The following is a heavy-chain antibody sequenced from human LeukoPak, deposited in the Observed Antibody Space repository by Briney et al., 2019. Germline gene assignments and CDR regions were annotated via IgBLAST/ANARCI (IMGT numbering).Heavy chain of an antibody. V-gene: IGHV3-73*01. J-gene: IGHJ4*02. Sequence: GGSLRLSCAASGFTFSYYTMSWVRQASGKGLEWVGRIRGKADNYATAYAASVQGRCTISRDDSQNTAYLQLNSLKTEDTAVYYCTQNNYWGQGALVTVSS. CDR3: TQNNY. CDR1: GFTFSYYT. CDR2: IRGKADNYAT.